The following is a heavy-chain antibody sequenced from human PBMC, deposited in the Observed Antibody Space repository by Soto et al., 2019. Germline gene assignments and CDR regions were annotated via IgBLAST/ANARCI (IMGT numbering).Heavy chain of an antibody. Sequence: QVHLVQSGAEVKKPGASVKVSCKASGYIFINYYIHWVRQAPGQGLEWIGIINPNGGSTNYAQKFRGRVTMARDTSTSTVYLDLSSLGSDGTAGDYCARDLAAADYWGQGTLVTVSS. V-gene: IGHV1-46*01. CDR3: ARDLAAADY. J-gene: IGHJ4*02. D-gene: IGHD6-13*01. CDR1: GYIFINYY. CDR2: INPNGGST.